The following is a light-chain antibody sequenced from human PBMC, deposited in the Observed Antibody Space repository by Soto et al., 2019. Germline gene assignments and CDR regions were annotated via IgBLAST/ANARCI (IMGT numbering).Light chain of an antibody. CDR3: QAYDSSLSGWV. Sequence: QSVLTQPPSVSGAPGQRVTISCTGSSSNIGAGYDVHWYQQLPGTAPKLLIYGNSNRPSGVPDRFSGSKSGTSASLAITGLQAEAEADYYGQAYDSSLSGWVFGGGTKLTVL. V-gene: IGLV1-40*01. CDR2: GNS. CDR1: SSNIGAGYD. J-gene: IGLJ3*02.